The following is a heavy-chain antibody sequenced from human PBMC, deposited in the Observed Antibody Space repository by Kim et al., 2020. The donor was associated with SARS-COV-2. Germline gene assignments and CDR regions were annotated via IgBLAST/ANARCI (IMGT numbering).Heavy chain of an antibody. J-gene: IGHJ4*02. CDR2: IKSKTDGGTT. CDR3: TTAPKDTMVRGVVVY. Sequence: GGSLRLSCAASGFTFSNAWMSWVRQAPGKGLEWVGRIKSKTDGGTTDYAAPVKGRFTISRDDSKNTLYLQMNSLKTEDTAVYYCTTAPKDTMVRGVVVYWGQGTLVTVSS. D-gene: IGHD3-10*01. CDR1: GFTFSNAW. V-gene: IGHV3-15*01.